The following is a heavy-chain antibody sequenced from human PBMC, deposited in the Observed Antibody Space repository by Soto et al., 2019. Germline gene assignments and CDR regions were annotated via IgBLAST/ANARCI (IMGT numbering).Heavy chain of an antibody. Sequence: ASVKVSCKASGGTFSSYAISWVRQAPGQGLEWMGGIIPIFGTANYAQKFQGRVTITADESTSTAYMELSSLRSEDTAVYYCARLVTMVRGVPRRSGMDVWGQGTKVTVSS. CDR2: IIPIFGTA. V-gene: IGHV1-69*13. CDR1: GGTFSSYA. J-gene: IGHJ6*02. CDR3: ARLVTMVRGVPRRSGMDV. D-gene: IGHD3-10*01.